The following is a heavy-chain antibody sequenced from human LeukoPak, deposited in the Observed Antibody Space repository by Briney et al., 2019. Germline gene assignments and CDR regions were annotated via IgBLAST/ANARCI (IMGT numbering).Heavy chain of an antibody. Sequence: GGSLRLSCAASGFTFSSYGMHWVRQAPGKGLEWVAVIWYDGSNKYYADSVKGRFTISRDNSKNTLYLQMNGLRAEDTAVYYCARAMLVGGDYSYYFDYWGQGTLVTVSS. D-gene: IGHD2-21*01. CDR2: IWYDGSNK. CDR1: GFTFSSYG. J-gene: IGHJ4*02. CDR3: ARAMLVGGDYSYYFDY. V-gene: IGHV3-33*01.